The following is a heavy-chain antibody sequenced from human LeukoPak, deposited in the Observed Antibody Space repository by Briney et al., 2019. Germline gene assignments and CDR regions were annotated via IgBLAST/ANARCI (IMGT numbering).Heavy chain of an antibody. J-gene: IGHJ4*02. V-gene: IGHV5-51*01. CDR1: GYLLTNYW. CDR2: IYPGDSDT. D-gene: IGHD4-11*01. Sequence: PGESLKISCQTSGYLLTNYWIAWVRQMPGKGLEWMGIIYPGDSDTRYSPSFQGQVTISADKSINTAYLQWSSLRASDTAMYYCARPDDFSNYRYWGQGTLVTVSS. CDR3: ARPDDFSNYRY.